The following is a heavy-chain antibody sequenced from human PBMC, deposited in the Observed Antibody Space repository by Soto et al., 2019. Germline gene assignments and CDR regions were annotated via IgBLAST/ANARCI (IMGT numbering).Heavy chain of an antibody. D-gene: IGHD2-21*01. V-gene: IGHV1-2*04. CDR2: INPNSGGT. J-gene: IGHJ5*02. CDR1: GYTFTGYY. CDR3: ARGLPVVVIASNWFDP. Sequence: ASVKVSCKASGYTFTGYYMHWVRQAPGQGLEWMGWINPNSGGTNYAQKFQGWVTMTRDTSISTAYMELSRLRSDDTAVYYCARGLPVVVIASNWFDPCGQGTLVTVSS.